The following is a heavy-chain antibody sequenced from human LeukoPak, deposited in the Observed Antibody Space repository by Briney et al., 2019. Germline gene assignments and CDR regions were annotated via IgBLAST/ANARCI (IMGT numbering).Heavy chain of an antibody. CDR1: GFSFSSYG. J-gene: IGHJ4*02. CDR3: AKDSGVVVTAIPNY. Sequence: GRSLRLSCAASGFSFSSYGMLWVRQAPGKGLEWVAVIWYDGSNKYYADSVKGRFTISRDNSNNTLYLQMNSLRVEDTAVYYCAKDSGVVVTAIPNYWGQGALVTVCS. D-gene: IGHD2-21*02. V-gene: IGHV3-33*06. CDR2: IWYDGSNK.